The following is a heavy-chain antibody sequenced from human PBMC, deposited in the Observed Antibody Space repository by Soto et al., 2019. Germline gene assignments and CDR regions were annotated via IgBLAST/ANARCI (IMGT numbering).Heavy chain of an antibody. CDR2: MNANVDAT. D-gene: IGHD2-15*01. CDR3: ASEVVVGGSLWLDP. Sequence: QVQLVQSGAEVKKPGASVKVSCKASGFTFASNDINWVRQAPGQGLQWMGWMNANVDATDSPQEFKGRVSMTWNASISTAYLELHNLKADDPAVYYCASEVVVGGSLWLDPWGQGSLVTVPS. V-gene: IGHV1-8*01. CDR1: GFTFASND. J-gene: IGHJ5*02.